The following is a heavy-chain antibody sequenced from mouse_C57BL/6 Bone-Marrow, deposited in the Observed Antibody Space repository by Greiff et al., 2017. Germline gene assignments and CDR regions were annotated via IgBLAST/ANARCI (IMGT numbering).Heavy chain of an antibody. D-gene: IGHD2-5*01. CDR3: ARPYYSNYGNAMDY. J-gene: IGHJ4*01. CDR2: IHPNSGST. Sequence: QVQLQQPGAELVKPGASVKLSCKASGYTFTSYWMHWVKQRPGQGLEWIGMIHPNSGSTNYNEKFKSKATLTVDKSSSTAYMQLSSLTSEDSAVYYCARPYYSNYGNAMDYWGQGTSVTVSS. CDR1: GYTFTSYW. V-gene: IGHV1-64*01.